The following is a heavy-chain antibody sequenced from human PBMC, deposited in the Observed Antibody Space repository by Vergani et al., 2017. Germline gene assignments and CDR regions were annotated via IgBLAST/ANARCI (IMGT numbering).Heavy chain of an antibody. Sequence: QVQLQESGPGLVKPSETLSLTCTVSGGSISSYYWSWIRQPPGKGLEWIGYIYYSGSTYYNPSLKSRVTISVDTSKNQFSLKLSSVTAADTAVYYCARHGGDTSYYYYYYMDVWGKGTTVTVSS. D-gene: IGHD2-21*01. J-gene: IGHJ6*03. CDR2: IYYSGST. CDR3: ARHGGDTSYYYYYYMDV. V-gene: IGHV4-59*08. CDR1: GGSISSYY.